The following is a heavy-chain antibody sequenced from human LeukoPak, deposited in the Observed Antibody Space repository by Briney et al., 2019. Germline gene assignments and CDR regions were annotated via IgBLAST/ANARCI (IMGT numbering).Heavy chain of an antibody. V-gene: IGHV4-59*01. Sequence: SETLSLTCTVSGGSISSYYWSWIRQPPGKGLEWIGYIYYSGSTNYNPSLKSRVTISVDTSKSQFSLKLSSVTAADTAVYYCARDYCDYGDYLEWYFDLWGRGTLVTVSS. CDR2: IYYSGST. D-gene: IGHD4-17*01. CDR3: ARDYCDYGDYLEWYFDL. CDR1: GGSISSYY. J-gene: IGHJ2*01.